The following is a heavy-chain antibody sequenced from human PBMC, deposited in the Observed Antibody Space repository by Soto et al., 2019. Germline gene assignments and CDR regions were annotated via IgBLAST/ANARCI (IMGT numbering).Heavy chain of an antibody. V-gene: IGHV4-39*01. D-gene: IGHD2-15*01. CDR2: IFYSGST. Sequence: QLQLQESGPGLVKPSETLSLTCTVSSGSISSTIYSWDWIRQPPGKGLEWIGSIFYSGSTYYNPSLKSRVTISVDTSKNRFSLPLPSVTAADTAVYYCARQCRGVTCHWFVPWGQGTLVTVSS. CDR1: SGSISSTIYS. J-gene: IGHJ5*02. CDR3: ARQCRGVTCHWFVP.